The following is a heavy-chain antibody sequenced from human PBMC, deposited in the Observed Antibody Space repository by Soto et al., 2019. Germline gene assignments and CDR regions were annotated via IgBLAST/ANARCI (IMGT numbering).Heavy chain of an antibody. D-gene: IGHD4-17*01. CDR3: ARGGGYYGVLFDY. Sequence: QLQLQESGPGLLRPSETLSLTCNVSGGAISSSSYSWGWVRQPPGKTLEWIGHILYSRTTHYNESLKRRVTISVDTSKNQFSLRLHSVTPADTAVYYCARGGGYYGVLFDYWGQGTLVPVSS. J-gene: IGHJ4*02. V-gene: IGHV4-39*01. CDR2: ILYSRTT. CDR1: GGAISSSSYS.